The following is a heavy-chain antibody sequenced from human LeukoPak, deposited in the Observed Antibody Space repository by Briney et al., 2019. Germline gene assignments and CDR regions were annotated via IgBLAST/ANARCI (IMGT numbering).Heavy chain of an antibody. J-gene: IGHJ4*02. CDR1: GGSISSYY. Sequence: SETLSLTCTVSGGSISSYYWSWVRQPPGKGLEWIGFVYYTGSTNYSPSLKSRVTISVDTSKNQFSLKLRSVTAADTAVYYCAGGVTIFGVGALDYWGQGTLVTVSS. CDR3: AGGVTIFGVGALDY. CDR2: VYYTGST. V-gene: IGHV4-59*12. D-gene: IGHD3-3*01.